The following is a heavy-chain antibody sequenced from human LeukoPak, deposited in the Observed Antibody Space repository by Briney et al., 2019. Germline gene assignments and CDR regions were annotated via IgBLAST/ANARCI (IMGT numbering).Heavy chain of an antibody. CDR2: FDPEDGET. Sequence: ASVTVSCKVSGYTLTELSMHWVRQAPGKGLEWMGGFDPEDGETIYAQKFQGRVTMTEDTSTDTAYMELSSLRSEDTAVYYCATGISITMVRANWFDPWGQGTLVTVSS. V-gene: IGHV1-24*01. CDR1: GYTLTELS. CDR3: ATGISITMVRANWFDP. J-gene: IGHJ5*02. D-gene: IGHD3-10*01.